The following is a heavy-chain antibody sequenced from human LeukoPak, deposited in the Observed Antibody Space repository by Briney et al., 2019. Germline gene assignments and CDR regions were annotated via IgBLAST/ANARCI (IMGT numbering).Heavy chain of an antibody. CDR3: ARTTRYSSGWFFDY. D-gene: IGHD6-19*01. V-gene: IGHV4-61*03. Sequence: SETLSLTCTVSAGSVSSGNYYWHWIRQPPGEGLEWIGFIYYIGTTNYNPSLKSRVTISVDTSKNHFSLKLTSVTAADTAVYYCARTTRYSSGWFFDYWGQGTLVTVSS. J-gene: IGHJ4*02. CDR2: IYYIGTT. CDR1: AGSVSSGNYY.